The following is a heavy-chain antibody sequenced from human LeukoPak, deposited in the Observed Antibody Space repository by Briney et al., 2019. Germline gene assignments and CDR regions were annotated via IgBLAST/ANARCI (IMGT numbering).Heavy chain of an antibody. CDR3: ARGDYGDYEWFDP. V-gene: IGHV1-2*02. CDR1: GYTFTGYD. D-gene: IGHD4-17*01. Sequence: ASVKVSCKASGYTFTGYDMHWVRQAPGQGLEWMGWINPNSGGTNYAQRFQGRVTMTRDTSISTAYLELSRLRSDDTAVYYCARGDYGDYEWFDPWGQGTLVTVSS. CDR2: INPNSGGT. J-gene: IGHJ5*02.